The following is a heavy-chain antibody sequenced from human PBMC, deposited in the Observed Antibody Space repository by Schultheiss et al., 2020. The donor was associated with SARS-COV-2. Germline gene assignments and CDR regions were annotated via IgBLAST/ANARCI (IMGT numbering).Heavy chain of an antibody. CDR1: GGTFSSYA. CDR3: ARDDAGATLAFVS. Sequence: SVKVSCKASGGTFSSYAISWVRQAPGQRLEWMGRIIPILGTTSYAERFQGRLTLTSDESTGTAYTAYMEMRSLRVEDTALYFCARDDAGATLAFVSWGQGTLVTVSS. CDR2: IIPILGTT. J-gene: IGHJ4*01. D-gene: IGHD1-1*01. V-gene: IGHV1-69*11.